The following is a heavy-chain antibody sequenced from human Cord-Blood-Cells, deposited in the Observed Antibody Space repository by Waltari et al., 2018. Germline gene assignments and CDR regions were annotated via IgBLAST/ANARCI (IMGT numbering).Heavy chain of an antibody. Sequence: QVQLVQSGAAVKKPAASLKVSCQASGYTFTGYYLHWVRQAPGQGLEGMGWINPNSGGTNYAQKFQGRVTMTRDTSISTAYMELSRLRSDDTAVYYCARDRCSSTSCYFDYWGQGTLVTVSS. V-gene: IGHV1-2*02. D-gene: IGHD2-2*01. CDR2: INPNSGGT. CDR3: ARDRCSSTSCYFDY. CDR1: GYTFTGYY. J-gene: IGHJ4*02.